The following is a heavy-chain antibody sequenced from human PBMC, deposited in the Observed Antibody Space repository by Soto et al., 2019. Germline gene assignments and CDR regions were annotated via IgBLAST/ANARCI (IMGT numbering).Heavy chain of an antibody. D-gene: IGHD3-10*01. CDR2: ISYDGSNK. J-gene: IGHJ4*02. CDR1: GFTFSSYG. V-gene: IGHV3-30*18. Sequence: PGGSLRLSCAASGFTFSSYGMHWVRQAPGKGLEWVAVISYDGSNKYYADSVKGRFIISRDNSKNTLYLQMNSLRAEDTALYYCAKDPRVHYYGSGSSSYWGQGTLVTVSS. CDR3: AKDPRVHYYGSGSSSY.